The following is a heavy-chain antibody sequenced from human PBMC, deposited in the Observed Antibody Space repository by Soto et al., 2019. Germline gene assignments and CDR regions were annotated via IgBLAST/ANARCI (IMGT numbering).Heavy chain of an antibody. CDR2: IYYSGST. J-gene: IGHJ4*02. Sequence: SETLSLTCTVSGGSISSYYWSWIRQPPGKGLEWIGYIYYSGSTNYNTSLKGRVTISVDTSKNQFSLKLSSVTAADTAVYYCARQGLYGDYVDYWGQGTLVTVSS. D-gene: IGHD4-17*01. CDR1: GGSISSYY. V-gene: IGHV4-59*01. CDR3: ARQGLYGDYVDY.